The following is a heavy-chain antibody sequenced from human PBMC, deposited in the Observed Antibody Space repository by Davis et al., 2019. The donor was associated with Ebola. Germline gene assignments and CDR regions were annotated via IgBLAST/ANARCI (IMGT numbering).Heavy chain of an antibody. J-gene: IGHJ5*02. V-gene: IGHV1-2*06. CDR1: GYTFTGYY. D-gene: IGHD6-19*01. CDR3: AILGFPVAGTDP. CDR2: INPNSGGT. Sequence: ASVKVSCKASGYTFTGYYMHWVRQAPGQGLEWMGRINPNSGGTNYAQKFQGRVTMTRDTSISTAYMELSRLRSDDTAVYYCAILGFPVAGTDPWGQGTLVTVSS.